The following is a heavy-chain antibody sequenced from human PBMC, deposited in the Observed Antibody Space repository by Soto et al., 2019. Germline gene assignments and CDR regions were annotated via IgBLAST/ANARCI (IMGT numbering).Heavy chain of an antibody. D-gene: IGHD3-10*01. V-gene: IGHV1-3*01. J-gene: IGHJ4*02. CDR3: ARDQKENLCFGENTFDY. CDR2: INAGNGNT. CDR1: GYTFTSYA. Sequence: QVQLVQSGAEVKKPGASVKVSCKASGYTFTSYAMHWVRQAPGQRLEWMGWINAGNGNTKYSQKFQGRVTITRDTYASTAYMEVIRLGSEDTAVYYCARDQKENLCFGENTFDYWGQGTLVTVSS.